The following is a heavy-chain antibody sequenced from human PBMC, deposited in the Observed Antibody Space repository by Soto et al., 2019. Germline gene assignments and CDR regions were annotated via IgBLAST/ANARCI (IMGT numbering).Heavy chain of an antibody. Sequence: SETLSLTCTVSGGSISSGGYYWSWIRQHPGKGLEWIGYIYYSGSTYYNPSLKSRVTISVDTSKNQFSLKLSSVTAADTAVYYCARHRRFSSSIDYWGQGTLVTVS. CDR3: ARHRRFSSSIDY. V-gene: IGHV4-31*03. D-gene: IGHD6-6*01. J-gene: IGHJ4*02. CDR2: IYYSGST. CDR1: GGSISSGGYY.